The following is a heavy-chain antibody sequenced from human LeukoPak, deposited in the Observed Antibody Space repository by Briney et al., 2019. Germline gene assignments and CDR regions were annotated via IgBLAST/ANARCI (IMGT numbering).Heavy chain of an antibody. J-gene: IGHJ4*02. CDR2: INWNGGST. CDR1: GLTFDDYG. D-gene: IGHD3-22*01. V-gene: IGHV3-20*01. Sequence: GGSLRLSCAASGLTFDDYGMSWVRQAPGKGLKWVSGINWNGGSTGYADSVKGRFTISRDNAKNSLYLQMNSLRAEDTALYHCARGSSDSSGYYLDYWGQGTLVTVSS. CDR3: ARGSSDSSGYYLDY.